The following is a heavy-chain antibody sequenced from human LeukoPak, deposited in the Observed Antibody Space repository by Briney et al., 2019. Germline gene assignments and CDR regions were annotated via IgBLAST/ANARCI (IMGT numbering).Heavy chain of an antibody. CDR1: GATFTNYA. J-gene: IGHJ4*02. D-gene: IGHD3-16*01. V-gene: IGHV1-69*06. Sequence: SVKVSCKASGATFTNYAISWVRQAPGQGLEWMGGIIPIFATANYAQRFQGKVTITADKSTSTANMELSSLRSEDTALYYCASGLRLGELSLSMDYWGQGTLVTVSS. CDR2: IIPIFATA. CDR3: ASGLRLGELSLSMDY.